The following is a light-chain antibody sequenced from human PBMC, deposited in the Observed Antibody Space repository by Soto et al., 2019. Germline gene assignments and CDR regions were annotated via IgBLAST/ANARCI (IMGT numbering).Light chain of an antibody. CDR1: QSLSSSY. Sequence: EIVLTRSPGSGSWSPGGGGARGGRALQSLSSSYLAWYQQKPGQAPRLLIYGTSIRATGIPDRFSGSGSGTDFTLTITRLEPEDFAVYYCQRFGTSPPWTFGQGTKVDIK. J-gene: IGKJ1*01. CDR3: QRFGTSPPWT. V-gene: IGKV3-20*01. CDR2: GTS.